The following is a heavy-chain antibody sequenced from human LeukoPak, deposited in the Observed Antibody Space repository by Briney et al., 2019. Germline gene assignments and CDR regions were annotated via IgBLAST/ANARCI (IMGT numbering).Heavy chain of an antibody. J-gene: IGHJ5*02. CDR1: GGSISSSSYY. V-gene: IGHV4-39*01. CDR2: MYYSGST. Sequence: KSSETLSLTCTVSGGSISSSSYYWGWIRQPPGKELEWIGSMYYSGSTYYNPSLKSRVTISVDTSKNQFSLKLSSVIAADTAVYYCARHGRVATPGGFDPWGQGTLVTVSS. D-gene: IGHD5-12*01. CDR3: ARHGRVATPGGFDP.